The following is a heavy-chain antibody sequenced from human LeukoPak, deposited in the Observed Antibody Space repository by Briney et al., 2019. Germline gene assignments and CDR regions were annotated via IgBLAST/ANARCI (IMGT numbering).Heavy chain of an antibody. J-gene: IGHJ4*02. Sequence: SETLSLTCTVSGGSISSSSYYWGWIRQPPGKGLEWIGSIYYSGSTYYNPSLKSRVTISVDTSKNQLSLKLSSVTAADTAVYYCARLHYYGSGSYQLDYWGQGTLVTVSS. CDR2: IYYSGST. CDR1: GGSISSSSYY. V-gene: IGHV4-39*07. CDR3: ARLHYYGSGSYQLDY. D-gene: IGHD3-10*01.